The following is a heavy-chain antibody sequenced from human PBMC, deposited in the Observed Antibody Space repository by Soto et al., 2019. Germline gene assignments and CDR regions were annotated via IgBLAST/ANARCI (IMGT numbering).Heavy chain of an antibody. J-gene: IGHJ4*02. CDR2: IYHSGTS. CDR3: WTYAFWSGSVAGC. V-gene: IGHV4-4*02. D-gene: IGHD3-3*01. CDR1: GGSISSSNW. Sequence: PSETLSLTCVVSGGSISSSNWWSWVRQPPGKGLEWIGEIYHSGTSNYNPSLKSRVSLSVDKSKNQFSLRLTSVTAADTAVYYCWTYAFWSGSVAGCWGQGTLVTVSS.